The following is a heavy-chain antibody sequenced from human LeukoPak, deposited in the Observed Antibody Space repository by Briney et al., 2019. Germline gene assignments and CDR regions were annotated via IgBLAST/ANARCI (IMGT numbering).Heavy chain of an antibody. D-gene: IGHD2-8*02. CDR2: VYSSGNT. V-gene: IGHV4-59*01. J-gene: IGHJ4*02. Sequence: SETLSLTCTVSGGSIGSFYWNWIRQPPGKGLKWIGYVYSSGNTNYNPSLKSRVIISVDTSKNQFSLKLSSVTAADTAVYYCARGGVLLGIDYWGQGTLVTVSS. CDR3: ARGGVLLGIDY. CDR1: GGSIGSFY.